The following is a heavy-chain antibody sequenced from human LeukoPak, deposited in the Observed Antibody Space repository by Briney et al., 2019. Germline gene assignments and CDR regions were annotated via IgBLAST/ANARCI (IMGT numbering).Heavy chain of an antibody. D-gene: IGHD4-17*01. V-gene: IGHV3-20*04. CDR1: GFTFDDYG. CDR2: INWNGGST. J-gene: IGHJ4*02. CDR3: ARGPTVTMPYYFDY. Sequence: RPGGSLRLSCAASGFTFDDYGMSWVRQAPGKGLEWVSGINWNGGSTGYADSVKGRFTISRDNAKNSPYLQMNSLRAEDTALYYCARGPTVTMPYYFDYWGQGTLVTVSS.